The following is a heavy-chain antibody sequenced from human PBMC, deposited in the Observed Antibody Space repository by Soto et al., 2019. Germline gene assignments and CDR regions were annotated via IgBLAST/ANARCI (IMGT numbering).Heavy chain of an antibody. CDR2: ILHIGDSA. V-gene: IGHV3-23*01. CDR3: ARRGLSNNDY. CDR1: GISFGANA. Sequence: GCLILSFVFSGISFGANAMTWVRQAPGKGLEWVSSILHIGDSAYYADSVKGRFTISRDNSKSTLYLQMNSLRAEDTAVYYCARRGLSNNDYWGQGTLVSVSS. J-gene: IGHJ4*02. D-gene: IGHD1-1*01.